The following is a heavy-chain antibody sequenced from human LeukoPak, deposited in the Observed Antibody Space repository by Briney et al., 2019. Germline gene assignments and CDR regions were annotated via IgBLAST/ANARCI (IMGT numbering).Heavy chain of an antibody. D-gene: IGHD6-19*01. Sequence: GGSLRLSCAASGFTFSSYAMSWIRQAPGKGLEWVSAISGSGGSTYYADSVKGRFTISRDNSKNTLYLQMNSLRAEDTAVYYCAKSKPGFSSGWPFDYWGQGTLVTVSS. J-gene: IGHJ4*02. V-gene: IGHV3-23*01. CDR3: AKSKPGFSSGWPFDY. CDR2: ISGSGGST. CDR1: GFTFSSYA.